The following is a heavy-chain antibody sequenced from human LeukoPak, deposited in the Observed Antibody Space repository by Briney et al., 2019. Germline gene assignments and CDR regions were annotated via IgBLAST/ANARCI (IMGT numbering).Heavy chain of an antibody. CDR2: ISSSSSYL. D-gene: IGHD5-12*01. CDR3: AREDIVATMTFDY. CDR1: GFTFTNYT. Sequence: GGSLRLSCAASGFTFTNYTMNWVRQAPGKGLEWVSSISSSSSYLYYADSVKGRLTISRDNAKSSLYLQMNSLRAEDTAVFYCAREDIVATMTFDYWGQGILVTVSS. J-gene: IGHJ4*02. V-gene: IGHV3-21*01.